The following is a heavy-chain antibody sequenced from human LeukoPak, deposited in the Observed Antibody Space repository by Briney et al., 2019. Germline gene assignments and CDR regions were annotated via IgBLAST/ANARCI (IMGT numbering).Heavy chain of an antibody. CDR1: GYTLTELS. D-gene: IGHD3-22*01. Sequence: ASVKVSCKVSGYTLTELSMHWVRRAPGQGLEWMGGFDPEDGETIYAQKFQGRVTMTEDTSTDTAYMELSSLRSEDTAVYYCATVSHYYDSSGYPYYFDYWGQGTLVTVSS. J-gene: IGHJ4*02. CDR2: FDPEDGET. V-gene: IGHV1-24*01. CDR3: ATVSHYYDSSGYPYYFDY.